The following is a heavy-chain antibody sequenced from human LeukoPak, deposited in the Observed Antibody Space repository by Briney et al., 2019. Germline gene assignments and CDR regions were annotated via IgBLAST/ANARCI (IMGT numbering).Heavy chain of an antibody. V-gene: IGHV4-4*07. CDR2: IYTSGSA. D-gene: IGHD3-10*01. CDR3: ASLLRYSEGDYFDY. Sequence: PSETLSLTCTVSGGSISSYYWSWIRQPAGKGLEWIGRIYTSGSANYNPSLKSRVTMSVDTSKNQFSLKLSSVTAADTAVYYCASLLRYSEGDYFDYWGQGTLVTVSS. CDR1: GGSISSYY. J-gene: IGHJ4*02.